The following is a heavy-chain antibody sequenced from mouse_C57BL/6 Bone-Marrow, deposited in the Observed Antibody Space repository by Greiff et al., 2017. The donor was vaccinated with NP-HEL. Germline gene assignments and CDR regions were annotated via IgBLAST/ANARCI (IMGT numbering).Heavy chain of an antibody. CDR2: IYPGDGDT. CDR1: GYAFSSSW. Sequence: QVQLQQSGPELVKPGASVKISCKASGYAFSSSWMNWVKQRPGKGLEWIGRIYPGDGDTNYNGKFKGKATLTADKSSSTAYMQLSSLTSEDSAVYFCAGGYDKNFDYWGQGTTLTVSS. V-gene: IGHV1-82*01. D-gene: IGHD2-2*01. J-gene: IGHJ2*01. CDR3: AGGYDKNFDY.